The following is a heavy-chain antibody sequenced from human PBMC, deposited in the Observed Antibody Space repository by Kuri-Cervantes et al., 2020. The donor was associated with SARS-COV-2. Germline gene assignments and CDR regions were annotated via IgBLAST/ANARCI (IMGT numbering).Heavy chain of an antibody. Sequence: SETLSVTCTVSGGSISSYYWSWIRQPPGKGLEWIGYIYYSGSTNYNPSLKSRVTISVDTSKNQFSLKLSSVTAADTAVYYFARDWGYSYAEGAFDIWGQGTMVTVSS. CDR3: ARDWGYSYAEGAFDI. CDR1: GGSISSYY. CDR2: IYYSGST. D-gene: IGHD5-18*01. J-gene: IGHJ3*02. V-gene: IGHV4-59*01.